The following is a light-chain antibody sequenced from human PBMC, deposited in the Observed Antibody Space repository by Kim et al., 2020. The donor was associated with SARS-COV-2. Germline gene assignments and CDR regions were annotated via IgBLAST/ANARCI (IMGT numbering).Light chain of an antibody. CDR2: EVT. V-gene: IGLV2-8*01. Sequence: QSALTQPPSASGSPGQSVTISCTGTSRDVGGYNYVSWYQQHPGKAPKLMIYEVTKRPSGVPDRFFGSKSGNTASLTVSGLQAADEADYYCSSYGGNNKLVFGGGTQLTVL. CDR1: SRDVGGYNY. J-gene: IGLJ2*01. CDR3: SSYGGNNKLV.